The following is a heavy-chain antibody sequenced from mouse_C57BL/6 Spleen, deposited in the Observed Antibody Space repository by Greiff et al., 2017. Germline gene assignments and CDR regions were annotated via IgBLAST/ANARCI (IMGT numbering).Heavy chain of an antibody. V-gene: IGHV1-64*01. D-gene: IGHD2-5*01. CDR2: IHPNSGST. CDR1: GYTFTSYW. J-gene: IGHJ4*01. CDR3: ARENYSNYEARDY. Sequence: QVQLQQSGAELVKPGASVKLSCKASGYTFTSYWMHWVKQRPGQGLEWIGLIHPNSGSTNYNEKFKSKATLTVDKSSSTAYMQRSSLTSEDSAVYYCARENYSNYEARDYWGQGTSVTVSS.